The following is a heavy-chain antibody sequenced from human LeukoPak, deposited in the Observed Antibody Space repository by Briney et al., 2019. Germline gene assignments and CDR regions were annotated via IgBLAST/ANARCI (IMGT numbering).Heavy chain of an antibody. CDR2: IYHSGST. CDR1: GGSISSGDYY. V-gene: IGHV4-39*07. Sequence: PSETLSLTCTVSGGSISSGDYYWSWIRQPPGKGLEWIGSIYHSGSTYYNPSLKSRVTISVDTSKNQFSLKLSSVTAADTAVYYCAREGYDFWSGPRPNWFDPWGQGTLVTVSS. D-gene: IGHD3-3*01. CDR3: AREGYDFWSGPRPNWFDP. J-gene: IGHJ5*02.